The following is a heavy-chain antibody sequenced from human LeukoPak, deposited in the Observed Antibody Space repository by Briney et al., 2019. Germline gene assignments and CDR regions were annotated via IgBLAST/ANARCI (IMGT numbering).Heavy chain of an antibody. D-gene: IGHD3-16*01. J-gene: IGHJ4*02. CDR3: ARGRGYYDYVWGSSKTLDY. CDR2: INHSGST. Sequence: SETLSLTCAVYGGSFSGYYWSWIRQPPGKGLEWIGEINHSGSTNYNPSLKSRVTISVDTSKNQFSLKLSSVTAADTAVYYCARGRGYYDYVWGSSKTLDYWGQGTLVTVSS. V-gene: IGHV4-34*01. CDR1: GGSFSGYY.